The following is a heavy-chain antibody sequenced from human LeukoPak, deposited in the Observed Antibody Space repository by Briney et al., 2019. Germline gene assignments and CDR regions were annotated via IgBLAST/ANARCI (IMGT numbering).Heavy chain of an antibody. CDR3: ARGQGATVPQVGKNWFDP. Sequence: PSETLSLTCTVSGASISSSSYYWGWIRQPPGKGLEWIGSMYYSGNTYYNPSLKSRVIISVDTSKNQFSLKLISVTAADTAVYYCARGQGATVPQVGKNWFDPWGQGTRVIVSS. D-gene: IGHD1-26*01. J-gene: IGHJ5*02. V-gene: IGHV4-39*01. CDR2: MYYSGNT. CDR1: GASISSSSYY.